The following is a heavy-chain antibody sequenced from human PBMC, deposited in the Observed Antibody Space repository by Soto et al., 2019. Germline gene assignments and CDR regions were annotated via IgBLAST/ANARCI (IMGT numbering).Heavy chain of an antibody. Sequence: GGSLRLSCAASGLTFSDAWMNWLRQVPGKWLEWVARIRSQTDGGTTDYTAPVNGRFTISRDDSKNTLYLQMNNLKTEDTAIYYCATAPGYWGLAPLDYWGQGTLVTVSS. V-gene: IGHV3-15*07. D-gene: IGHD7-27*01. CDR1: GLTFSDAW. J-gene: IGHJ4*02. CDR3: ATAPGYWGLAPLDY. CDR2: IRSQTDGGTT.